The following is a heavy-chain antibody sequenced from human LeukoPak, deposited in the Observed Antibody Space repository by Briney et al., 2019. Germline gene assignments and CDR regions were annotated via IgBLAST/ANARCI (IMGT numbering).Heavy chain of an antibody. Sequence: SETLSLTCAVYGGSFSGYYWSWIRQPPGKGLEWIGEINHSGSTNYNPSLKSRVTISVDTSKNQFSLKLSSVIAADTAVYYCARGRPYFYYWGQGTLVTVSS. CDR3: ARGRPYFYY. CDR1: GGSFSGYY. V-gene: IGHV4-34*01. J-gene: IGHJ4*02. CDR2: INHSGST.